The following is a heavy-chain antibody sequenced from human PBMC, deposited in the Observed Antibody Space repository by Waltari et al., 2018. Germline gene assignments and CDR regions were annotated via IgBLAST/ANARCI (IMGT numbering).Heavy chain of an antibody. D-gene: IGHD6-13*01. CDR2: IRSSGSPI. J-gene: IGHJ4*02. CDR3: AREVASAGTDYYFDY. V-gene: IGHV3-48*03. Sequence: EVQLVESGGGLVQPGGSLRLSCAASGFTFSSYEMNWVRQAPGKGLEWVSYIRSSGSPIYYADSVKGRFTISRDNAKSSLYLQMNSLRAEDTAVYYCAREVASAGTDYYFDYWGQGTLVTVSS. CDR1: GFTFSSYE.